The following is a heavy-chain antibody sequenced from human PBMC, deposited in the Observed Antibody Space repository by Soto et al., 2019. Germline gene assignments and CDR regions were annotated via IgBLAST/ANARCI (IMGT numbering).Heavy chain of an antibody. CDR1: GFTFSSYV. CDR2: ISYDGSNK. Sequence: QVELVESGGGVVQPGRSLRLSCAASGFTFSSYVLHWVRQAPGKGLEWVSLISYDGSNKYYADSVKGRFTISRDNSKNTLYLQMNSLRPEDTAVYYCARDSGITTPDYWCQG. CDR3: ARDSGITTPDY. J-gene: IGHJ4*02. V-gene: IGHV3-30-3*01. D-gene: IGHD3-10*01.